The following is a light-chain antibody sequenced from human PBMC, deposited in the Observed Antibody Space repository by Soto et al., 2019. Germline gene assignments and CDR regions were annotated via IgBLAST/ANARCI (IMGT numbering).Light chain of an antibody. CDR1: SSDVGRYNY. J-gene: IGLJ1*01. Sequence: QSALTQPPSASGSPGRSVTISCIGTSSDVGRYNYVSWYQHHPGKAPKLIIYEVTKRPSGVPDRFSGSKSANTASLTVSGLQADDEADYYCSSYVGSNNYVFGTGTKVTVL. V-gene: IGLV2-8*01. CDR3: SSYVGSNNYV. CDR2: EVT.